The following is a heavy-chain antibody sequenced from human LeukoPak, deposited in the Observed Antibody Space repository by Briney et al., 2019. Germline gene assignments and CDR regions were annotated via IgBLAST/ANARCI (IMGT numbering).Heavy chain of an antibody. Sequence: SETLSLTCTVSGGSISSSSYYWGWIRQPPGNELEWIGRIYISGSTNYNPSLKSRATITVDTSKNQYFLRLSSVTAADTAVYYCARAPYDYVRGSYRLDPWGKGTLVSVSS. CDR3: ARAPYDYVRGSYRLDP. J-gene: IGHJ5*02. V-gene: IGHV4-39*07. D-gene: IGHD3-16*02. CDR1: GGSISSSSYY. CDR2: IYISGST.